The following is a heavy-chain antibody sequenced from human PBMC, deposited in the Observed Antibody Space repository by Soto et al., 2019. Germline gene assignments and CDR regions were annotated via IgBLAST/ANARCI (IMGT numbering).Heavy chain of an antibody. V-gene: IGHV3-11*01. CDR1: GFTFSDSY. J-gene: IGHJ4*02. D-gene: IGHD3-22*01. CDR2: ISSSDSII. Sequence: GGSLRLSCAASGFTFSDSYMSWIRQAPGKGLEWVSYISSSDSIIYYSDSVKGRFIISRDNAKNSLYLQMNSLRAEDTAVYYCARDLGYYDSSGYFVDWGQGCLVTVSS. CDR3: ARDLGYYDSSGYFVD.